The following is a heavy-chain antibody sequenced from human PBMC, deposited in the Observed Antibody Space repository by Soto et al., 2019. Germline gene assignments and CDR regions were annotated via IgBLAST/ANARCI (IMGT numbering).Heavy chain of an antibody. CDR1: EFAFNSYS. CDR3: AIDTWFGELFVYYYYGMDV. J-gene: IGHJ6*02. D-gene: IGHD3-10*01. CDR2: ISSSSSTI. Sequence: GSLRLSCAASEFAFNSYSMNCIRQAPGKGLEWVSYISSSSSTIYYADSVKGRFTISRDNAKNSLYLQMNSLRDEDTAVYYCAIDTWFGELFVYYYYGMDVWGQGTTVTVSS. V-gene: IGHV3-48*02.